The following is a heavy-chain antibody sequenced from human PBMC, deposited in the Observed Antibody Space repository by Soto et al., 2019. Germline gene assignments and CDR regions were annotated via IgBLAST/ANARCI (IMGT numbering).Heavy chain of an antibody. J-gene: IGHJ4*02. CDR3: ARDGFGGNYLDY. CDR2: ILPFFGTA. V-gene: IGHV1-69*06. D-gene: IGHD2-15*01. CDR1: GGTFSNYA. Sequence: ASVKVSCKASGGTFSNYAISWVRRAPGQGLDWMGGILPFFGTANYAQKFQGRVTITADKSTSTVYMELTRLTSDDTAVYYCARDGFGGNYLDYWGQGTLVTVSS.